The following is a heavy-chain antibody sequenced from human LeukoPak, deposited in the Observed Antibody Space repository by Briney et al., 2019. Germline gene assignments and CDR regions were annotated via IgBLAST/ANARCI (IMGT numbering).Heavy chain of an antibody. V-gene: IGHV3-48*03. J-gene: IGHJ4*02. CDR2: ISSSGSTI. D-gene: IGHD5-24*01. CDR1: GFTFSSYE. Sequence: GGSLRLSCAASGFTFSSYEMNWVRQAPGKGLEWVSYISSSGSTIYYADSVKGRFTISSDNAKNSLYLQMNSLRAEDTAVYYCARARRWLQDYYFDYWGQGTLVTVSS. CDR3: ARARRWLQDYYFDY.